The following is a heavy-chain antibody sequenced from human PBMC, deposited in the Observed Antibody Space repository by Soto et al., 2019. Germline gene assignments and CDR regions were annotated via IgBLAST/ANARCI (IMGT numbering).Heavy chain of an antibody. CDR3: ARDQDADWNYAPHI. CDR2: HSSRSSYR. V-gene: IGHV3-21*01. D-gene: IGHD1-7*01. CDR1: YFKSINYS. J-gene: IGHJ4*02. Sequence: AAYFKSINYSKSWVSKEQGKGLEWVSSHSSRSSYRYYADSVTDLFTIARDNAKNSLYLKINSLRAEATDVFYCARDQDADWNYAPHIRAQGTLVTVSS.